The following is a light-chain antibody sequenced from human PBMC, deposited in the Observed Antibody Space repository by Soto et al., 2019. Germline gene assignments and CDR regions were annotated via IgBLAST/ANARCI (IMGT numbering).Light chain of an antibody. CDR3: SSYTTSSTFV. CDR1: INDIGAYNF. CDR2: HVT. J-gene: IGLJ1*01. V-gene: IGLV2-14*01. Sequence: QSVLTQPASVSGSPGQSITISCTGTINDIGAYNFVSWYQQHPGKATILMIYHVTDRPSGVSNRFSASKSGNTASLTISGLQAEDEADYYCSSYTTSSTFVFGTGTKVTVL.